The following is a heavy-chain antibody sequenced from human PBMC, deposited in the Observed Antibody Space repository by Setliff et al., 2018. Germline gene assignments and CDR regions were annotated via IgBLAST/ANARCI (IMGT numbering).Heavy chain of an antibody. Sequence: ASVKVFCKASGYTFTDYYIYWVRQAPGQGLEWMGWISAYNGNTNYAQRFRGRVTMTTDTSTSTAYMELRSLRSDDTAVYYCARDSLTTLRRRSFDIWGQGTMVTVSS. CDR1: GYTFTDYY. V-gene: IGHV1-18*04. CDR2: ISAYNGNT. J-gene: IGHJ3*02. CDR3: ARDSLTTLRRRSFDI. D-gene: IGHD1-1*01.